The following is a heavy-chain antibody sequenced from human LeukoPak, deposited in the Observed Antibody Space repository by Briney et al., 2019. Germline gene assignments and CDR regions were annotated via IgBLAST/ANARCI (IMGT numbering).Heavy chain of an antibody. CDR3: ARDFGSGAFDP. V-gene: IGHV1-69*05. D-gene: IGHD3-10*01. J-gene: IGHJ5*02. Sequence: GASVKVSCKASGDSFGTYGITWVRQALGQGLEWMGGFNPIFGSAQYAQKFQGRVTITMDVSARTVYMELSSLRSEDTTIYYCARDFGSGAFDPWGQGTLVTVSS. CDR2: FNPIFGSA. CDR1: GDSFGTYG.